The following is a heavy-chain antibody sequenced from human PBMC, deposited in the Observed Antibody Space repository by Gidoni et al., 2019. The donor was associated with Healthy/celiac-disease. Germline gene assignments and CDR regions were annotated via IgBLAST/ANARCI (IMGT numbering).Heavy chain of an antibody. V-gene: IGHV1-69*02. Sequence: QVQLVQSGAEVKKPGSSVKVSCKASGGTFSSYTISWVRQAPGQGLEWMGRIIPILGIANYAQKFQGRVTITADKSTSTAYMELSSLRSEDTAVYYCARGSRGDYAYYYYGMDVWGQGTTVTVSS. CDR3: ARGSRGDYAYYYYGMDV. D-gene: IGHD4-17*01. CDR2: IIPILGIA. J-gene: IGHJ6*02. CDR1: GGTFSSYT.